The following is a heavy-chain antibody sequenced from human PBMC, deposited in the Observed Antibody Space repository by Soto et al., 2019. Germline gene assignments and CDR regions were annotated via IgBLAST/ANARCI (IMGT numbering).Heavy chain of an antibody. Sequence: GGSLRLSCAASGFTFSSYGMHWVRQAPGKGLEWVAVISYDGSNKYYADSVKGRFTIPRDNSKNTLYLQMNSLRAEDTAVYYCAKAGGGATPDYWRQRTLVSVSS. J-gene: IGHJ4*02. CDR3: AKAGGGATPDY. CDR1: GFTFSSYG. V-gene: IGHV3-30*18. D-gene: IGHD1-26*01. CDR2: ISYDGSNK.